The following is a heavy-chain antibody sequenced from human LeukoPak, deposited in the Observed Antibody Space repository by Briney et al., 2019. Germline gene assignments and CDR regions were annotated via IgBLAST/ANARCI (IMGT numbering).Heavy chain of an antibody. CDR1: GFTFSSYG. CDR3: AKANCSGGSCSYFDY. J-gene: IGHJ4*02. Sequence: GGSLRLSCAAYGFTFSSYGMHWARHAPGGGLEWVAVISYEGSNKYYAHSVKGRFTSSRDNSKNTLYLQMNSLRAEDTAVYYCAKANCSGGSCSYFDYWGQGTLVTVSS. CDR2: ISYEGSNK. D-gene: IGHD2-15*01. V-gene: IGHV3-30*18.